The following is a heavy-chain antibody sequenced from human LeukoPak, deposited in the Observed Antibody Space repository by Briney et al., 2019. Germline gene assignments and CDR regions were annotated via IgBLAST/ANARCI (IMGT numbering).Heavy chain of an antibody. D-gene: IGHD6-19*01. CDR3: ARGSGWVDY. Sequence: RPGGSLRLSCAASGFTFIEYSLTWVRQAPGKGLEWVANINHDGSEKNYVDSVKGRFTISRDNAENSVYLQVNSLRAEDTAIYYCARGSGWVDYWGQGTLVTVSS. V-gene: IGHV3-7*03. CDR2: INHDGSEK. J-gene: IGHJ4*02. CDR1: GFTFIEYS.